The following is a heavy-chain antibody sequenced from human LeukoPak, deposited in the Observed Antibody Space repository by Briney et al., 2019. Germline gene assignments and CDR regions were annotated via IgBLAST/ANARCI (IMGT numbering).Heavy chain of an antibody. CDR3: AREGSSTSRDAFDI. V-gene: IGHV4-39*07. Sequence: PSETLSLTCTVSGGSISSSSYYWGWIRQPPGKGLEWIGSIYHSGSTYYNPSLKSRVTISLDTSRNQFSLKLSSATVADTAVYYCAREGSSTSRDAFDIWGQGTMVTVSS. J-gene: IGHJ3*02. CDR2: IYHSGST. CDR1: GGSISSSSYY.